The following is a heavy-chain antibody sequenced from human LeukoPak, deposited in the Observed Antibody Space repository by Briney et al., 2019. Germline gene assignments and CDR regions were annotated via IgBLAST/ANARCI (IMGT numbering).Heavy chain of an antibody. CDR3: ARDFWMRGWFGRDAFDI. Sequence: QSGGSLRLSCAASGFTFSSYWMSWVRQAPGKGLEWVANIKQDGSEKYYVDSVKGRFTISRDNAKNSLYLQMNSLRAEDTAVYYCARDFWMRGWFGRDAFDIWGQGTMVTVSS. J-gene: IGHJ3*02. CDR2: IKQDGSEK. V-gene: IGHV3-7*01. CDR1: GFTFSSYW. D-gene: IGHD3-10*01.